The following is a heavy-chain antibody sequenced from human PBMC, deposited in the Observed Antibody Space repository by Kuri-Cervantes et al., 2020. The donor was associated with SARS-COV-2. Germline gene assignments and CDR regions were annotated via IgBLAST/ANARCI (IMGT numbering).Heavy chain of an antibody. CDR2: IYTSGSN. CDR3: ASGGSSGYFNY. D-gene: IGHD3-22*01. V-gene: IGHV4-61*02. Sequence: SETLSLTCTVSGGSISSGSYYWSWIRQPAGKGLEWIGRIYTSGSNNYNPSLKSRVTISVDTSKKPFSLKLSSVTDADTAVYYCASGGSSGYFNYWGQGTLVTVSS. J-gene: IGHJ4*02. CDR1: GGSISSGSYY.